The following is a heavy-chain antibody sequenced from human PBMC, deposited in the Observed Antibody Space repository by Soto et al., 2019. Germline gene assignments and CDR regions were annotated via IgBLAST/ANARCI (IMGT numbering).Heavy chain of an antibody. J-gene: IGHJ5*02. CDR2: INHSGST. D-gene: IGHD3-3*01. CDR1: GGSFSVYY. Sequence: PSETLSLTCPVYGGSFSVYYWSWIRQPPGKGLEWIGEINHSGSTNYNPSLKSRVTISADTSKNQFSLKLSSVTAADTAVYYCARGVNSYYDFWSGYYGSWFDPWGQGTLVTVSS. V-gene: IGHV4-34*01. CDR3: ARGVNSYYDFWSGYYGSWFDP.